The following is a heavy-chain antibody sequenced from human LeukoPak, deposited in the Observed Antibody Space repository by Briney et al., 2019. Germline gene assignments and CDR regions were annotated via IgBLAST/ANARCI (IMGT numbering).Heavy chain of an antibody. CDR1: GFIFSDYA. J-gene: IGHJ4*02. Sequence: GGSLRLSCAASGFIFSDYAMHWVRQAPGKGLEWVAVTSYNGNNKYYADSVKGRFTISRDNSKNTLYLQMNSLKPEDTAVYYCATDDSSAWLLLYWGQGTLVSVSS. D-gene: IGHD3-22*01. V-gene: IGHV3-30-3*01. CDR2: TSYNGNNK. CDR3: ATDDSSAWLLLY.